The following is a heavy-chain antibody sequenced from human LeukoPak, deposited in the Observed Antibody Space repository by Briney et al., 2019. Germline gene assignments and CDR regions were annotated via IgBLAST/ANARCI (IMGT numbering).Heavy chain of an antibody. V-gene: IGHV3-7*01. CDR1: GFTFSTSW. CDR3: ASSGYSYGYNWFDP. D-gene: IGHD5-18*01. Sequence: GGSLRLSCAASGFTFSTSWMTWVRQAQGKGLGWVAIIKQDGSDKYYVDSVKGRFTISRDNTKNSLILQMNSLRAEDTAVYYCASSGYSYGYNWFDPWGQGTLVTVSS. J-gene: IGHJ5*02. CDR2: IKQDGSDK.